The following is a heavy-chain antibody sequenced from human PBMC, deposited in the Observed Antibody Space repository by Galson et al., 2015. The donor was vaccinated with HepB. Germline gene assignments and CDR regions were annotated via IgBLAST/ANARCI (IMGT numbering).Heavy chain of an antibody. V-gene: IGHV1-24*01. D-gene: IGHD1-26*01. CDR1: GYTLTELS. Sequence: SVKVSCKVSGYTLTELSMHWVRRAPGKGLEWMGGFDPEDGETIYAQKFQGRVTMTEDTSTDTAYMELSSLRSEDTAVYYCATAVPFHSGSHTWDAFDIWGQGTMVTVSS. CDR3: ATAVPFHSGSHTWDAFDI. J-gene: IGHJ3*02. CDR2: FDPEDGET.